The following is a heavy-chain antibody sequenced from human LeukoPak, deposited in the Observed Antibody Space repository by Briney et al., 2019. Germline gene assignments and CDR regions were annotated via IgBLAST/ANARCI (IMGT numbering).Heavy chain of an antibody. Sequence: GASVKVSCKASGYTFTSYAMNWVRQAPGQGLEWMGWINTNTGNPTYAQGFTGRFVFSLDTSVSTAYLQISSLKAEDTAVYYCAKDLSACSSTSCSPVANWFDPWGQGTPVTVSS. D-gene: IGHD2-2*01. CDR1: GYTFTSYA. CDR2: INTNTGNP. J-gene: IGHJ5*02. V-gene: IGHV7-4-1*02. CDR3: AKDLSACSSTSCSPVANWFDP.